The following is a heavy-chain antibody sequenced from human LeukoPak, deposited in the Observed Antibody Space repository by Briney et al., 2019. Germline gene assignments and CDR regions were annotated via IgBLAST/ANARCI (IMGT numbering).Heavy chain of an antibody. CDR3: ARDKDVVVTAIPVIQYYFDY. J-gene: IGHJ4*02. D-gene: IGHD2-21*02. Sequence: ASVKVSCKASGYTFTSYYMHWVRQAPGQGLEWMGIINPSGGSTSYAQKFQGRVTMTRDMSTSTVYMELSSLRSEDTAVYYCARDKDVVVTAIPVIQYYFDYWGQGTLVTVSS. CDR2: INPSGGST. CDR1: GYTFTSYY. V-gene: IGHV1-46*01.